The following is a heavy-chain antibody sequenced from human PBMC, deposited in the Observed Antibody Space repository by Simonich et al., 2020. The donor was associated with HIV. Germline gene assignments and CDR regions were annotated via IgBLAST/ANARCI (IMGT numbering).Heavy chain of an antibody. CDR1: GFTFSSYS. V-gene: IGHV3-21*01. CDR2: ISSSSSYI. Sequence: EVQLVESGGGLVKPGGSLRLSCAASGFTFSSYSMNWVRQAPGKWLVWVSSISSSSSYIYYANSVKGRFTISRDNAKNSLYLQMNSLRAEDTAVYYCARDGRKGSSTSCSDYWGQGTLVTVSS. J-gene: IGHJ4*02. CDR3: ARDGRKGSSTSCSDY. D-gene: IGHD2-2*01.